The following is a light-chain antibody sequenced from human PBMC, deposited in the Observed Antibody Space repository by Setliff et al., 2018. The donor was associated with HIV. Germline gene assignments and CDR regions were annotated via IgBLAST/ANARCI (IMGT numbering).Light chain of an antibody. V-gene: IGLV2-14*03. CDR1: SSDVGANNF. J-gene: IGLJ1*01. Sequence: VLAQPASVSGSPGQSITISCTGTSSDVGANNFVSWYQQHPGEAPKLMISEVSNRPSGVSNRFSGSKSGNTASLTISGLQAGDEAHYYCSAYATSHTYVFGTGTKVTVL. CDR3: SAYATSHTYV. CDR2: EVS.